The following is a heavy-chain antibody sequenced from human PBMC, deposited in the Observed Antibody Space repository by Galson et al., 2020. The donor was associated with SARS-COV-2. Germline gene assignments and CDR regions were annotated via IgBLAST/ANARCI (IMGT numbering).Heavy chain of an antibody. D-gene: IGHD3-3*01. J-gene: IGHJ3*01. V-gene: IGHV3-21*01. CDR1: GFTFSTYS. CDR2: ISSSSSYI. Sequence: TGGSLRLSCAASGFTFSTYSMNWVRQAPGKGLEWVSFISSSSSYISYADSVKGRFTISRDNAKNSLYLQMNSLRAEDTAVYYCARAQLRTIFGVVTEALDALDFWGQGTMVTVSS. CDR3: ARAQLRTIFGVVTEALDALDF.